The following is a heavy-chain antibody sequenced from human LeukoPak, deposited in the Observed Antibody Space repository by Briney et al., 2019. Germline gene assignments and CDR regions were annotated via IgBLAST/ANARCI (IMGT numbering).Heavy chain of an antibody. CDR3: ARDSTEWELLWWFDP. CDR1: GGSISSYY. V-gene: IGHV4-4*07. J-gene: IGHJ5*02. D-gene: IGHD1-26*01. CDR2: IYTSGST. Sequence: SETLSLTCTVSGGSISSYYWSWIRQPAGKGLEWIGRIYTSGSTNYNPSLKSRVTMSVDTSTNQFSLKLSSVTAADTAVYYCARDSTEWELLWWFDPWGQGTLVTVSS.